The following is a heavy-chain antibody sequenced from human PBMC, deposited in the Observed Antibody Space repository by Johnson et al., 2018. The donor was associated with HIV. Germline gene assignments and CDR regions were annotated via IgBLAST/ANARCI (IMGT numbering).Heavy chain of an antibody. V-gene: IGHV3-20*04. CDR3: ARKQWLAKISSDAFDI. D-gene: IGHD6-19*01. CDR2: INWNGGST. Sequence: VQLVESGGGLVQPGGSLRLSCAASGFTFDDYGMSWVRQAPGKGLEWVSGINWNGGSTGYADSVKGRFAISRDNAKTSLYLQMNSLRAEDTAVYYCARKQWLAKISSDAFDIWGQGTMVTVSS. J-gene: IGHJ3*02. CDR1: GFTFDDYG.